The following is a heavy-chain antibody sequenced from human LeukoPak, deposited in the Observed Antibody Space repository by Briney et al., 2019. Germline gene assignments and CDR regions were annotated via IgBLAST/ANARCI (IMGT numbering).Heavy chain of an antibody. CDR3: ASARSYPSAFDY. J-gene: IGHJ4*02. CDR2: IYPGDSDT. V-gene: IGHV5-51*01. CDR1: GYSFTNYW. Sequence: ESLKTSCNGSGYSFTNYWIGWVRKMPGPGLEWMGIIYPGDSDTRYSPSFQGPVTISADTSISTAYLLWSSLKASDTAMYYCASARSYPSAFDYWGQGTLVTVSS. D-gene: IGHD1-26*01.